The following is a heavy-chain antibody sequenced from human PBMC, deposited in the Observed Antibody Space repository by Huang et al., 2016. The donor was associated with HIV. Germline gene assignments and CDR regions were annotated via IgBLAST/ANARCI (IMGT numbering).Heavy chain of an antibody. CDR3: ARAPEFGNYEFDQ. J-gene: IGHJ4*02. V-gene: IGHV3-30-3*01. CDR1: GFSFSNYA. CDR2: IADDGTRK. D-gene: IGHD4-4*01. Sequence: QVQLVESGGGVVQPGRSLRLSCVASGFSFSNYAVHWFRQAPGKGLEWVAVIADDGTRKYYADSVKGRFTVSRDNSKNTAYVQMNNPRGGDTAVYYCARAPEFGNYEFDQWGLGTLVTVSS.